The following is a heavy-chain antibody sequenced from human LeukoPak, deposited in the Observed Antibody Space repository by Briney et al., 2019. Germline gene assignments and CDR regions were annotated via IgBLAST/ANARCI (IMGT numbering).Heavy chain of an antibody. J-gene: IGHJ4*02. V-gene: IGHV3-74*01. CDR1: GFTFNSYR. Sequence: GGSLRLSCVASGFTFNSYRMNWVRQAPGKGLVWVSHMSSDGTITSYADSVKGRFTISRDNAKNTLFLQMNSLRAEDTGVYYCASRGYLNYWGQGTLVTVSS. CDR3: ASRGYLNY. CDR2: MSSDGTIT.